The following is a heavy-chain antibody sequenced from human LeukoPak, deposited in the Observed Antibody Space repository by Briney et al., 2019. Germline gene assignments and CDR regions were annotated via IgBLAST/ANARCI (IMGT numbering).Heavy chain of an antibody. J-gene: IGHJ4*02. V-gene: IGHV3-30*18. Sequence: PGGSLRLSCAASGFIFSSYGMYWVRQAPGKGLEWVSVISYDGSNKYYVDSVKGRFTISRDNSKNTLYLQMNSLRAEDTAVYYCAKSGRRGYSYGYRFKYYFDSWGQGTLVTVSS. D-gene: IGHD5-18*01. CDR3: AKSGRRGYSYGYRFKYYFDS. CDR1: GFIFSSYG. CDR2: ISYDGSNK.